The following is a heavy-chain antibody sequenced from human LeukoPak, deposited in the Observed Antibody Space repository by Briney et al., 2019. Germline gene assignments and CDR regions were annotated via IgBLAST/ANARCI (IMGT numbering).Heavy chain of an antibody. CDR3: ARGLGGLNYGDYFDY. CDR1: GGSISSGGYS. J-gene: IGHJ4*02. D-gene: IGHD4-17*01. Sequence: SETLSLTCAVSGGSISSGGYSWSWIRQPSGKGLEWIGYIYHSGSTYYNPSLKSRVTISVDRSKNQFSLKLSSVTAADTAVYYCARGLGGLNYGDYFDYWGQGTLVTVSS. V-gene: IGHV4-30-2*01. CDR2: IYHSGST.